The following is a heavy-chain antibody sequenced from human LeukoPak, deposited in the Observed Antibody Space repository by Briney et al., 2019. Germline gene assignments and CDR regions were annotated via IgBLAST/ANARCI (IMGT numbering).Heavy chain of an antibody. Sequence: SETLSLTCTVSGYSISRGYYWGWIRQPPGKGLEWIRSIYQSGRTYYNPSLKSRVTISVDTSKNQFSLKLSSVTDPDTAVYYCARGSCTVVPAADFDYWGQGTLVTVSS. CDR3: ARGSCTVVPAADFDY. D-gene: IGHD2-2*01. CDR2: IYQSGRT. CDR1: GYSISRGYY. V-gene: IGHV4-38-2*02. J-gene: IGHJ4*02.